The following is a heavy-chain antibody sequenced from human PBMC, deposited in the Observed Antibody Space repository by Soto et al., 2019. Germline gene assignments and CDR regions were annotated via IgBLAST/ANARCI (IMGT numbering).Heavy chain of an antibody. CDR3: ARGYYDRSGYYLDP. CDR1: GVSISSSHW. J-gene: IGHJ5*02. CDR2: MHHSGAT. V-gene: IGHV4-4*02. D-gene: IGHD3-22*01. Sequence: SETLSLTCAVSGVSISSSHWWTWVRQPPEKGLQWIGEMHHSGATNYNPSLKSRMTTSVDKAKNQFSLQLTSVTAADTAVYYCARGYYDRSGYYLDPWGQGMVVT.